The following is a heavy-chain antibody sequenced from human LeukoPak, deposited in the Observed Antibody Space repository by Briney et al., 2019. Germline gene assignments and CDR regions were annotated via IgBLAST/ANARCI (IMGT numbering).Heavy chain of an antibody. Sequence: GGSLRLSCAASGFTFSSYGMHWVRQAPGKGLEWVAAISYDGSDKYYTDSVKGRFTISRVNSENTLYLQMNSLRSEDTAIYYCAKVREDRYYNSRGFYLDYWGQGTLVTVSS. CDR3: AKVREDRYYNSRGFYLDY. V-gene: IGHV3-30*18. J-gene: IGHJ4*02. CDR1: GFTFSSYG. CDR2: ISYDGSDK. D-gene: IGHD3-22*01.